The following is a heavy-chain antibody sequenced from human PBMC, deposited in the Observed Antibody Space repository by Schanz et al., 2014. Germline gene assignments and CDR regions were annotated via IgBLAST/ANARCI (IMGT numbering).Heavy chain of an antibody. V-gene: IGHV3-30*03. D-gene: IGHD6-19*01. CDR2: ISFDGRNT. Sequence: QVQLVESGGGVVQPGRSLRLSCAASGITLSGYGLHWVRQAPGKGLEWVGFISFDGRNTGYAHSVKGRFTISRDNAKNSLYLQVNNLSAEDTAVYYCVRDKKGFVSVAGRAPFDYWGQGTLVTVSS. CDR3: VRDKKGFVSVAGRAPFDY. J-gene: IGHJ4*02. CDR1: GITLSGYG.